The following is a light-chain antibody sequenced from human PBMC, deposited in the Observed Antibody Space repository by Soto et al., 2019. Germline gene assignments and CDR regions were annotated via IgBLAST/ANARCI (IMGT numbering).Light chain of an antibody. CDR3: QTWDTGARVV. J-gene: IGLJ2*01. V-gene: IGLV4-69*01. Sequence: QLVLTQSPSASASLGASVKLTCTLSSGHSSYAIAWHQQQPEKGPRYLMKLSSDGSHSKGDGIPDRFSGSSSGAERYLTIXXLXXXXXXXXYCQTWDTGARVVFGGGTQLTVL. CDR2: LSSDGSH. CDR1: SGHSSYA.